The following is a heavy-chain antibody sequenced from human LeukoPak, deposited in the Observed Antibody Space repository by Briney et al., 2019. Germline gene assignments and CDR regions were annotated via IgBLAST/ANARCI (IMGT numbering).Heavy chain of an antibody. CDR2: ITGSGTST. J-gene: IGHJ4*02. Sequence: GGSLRLSCAASEFTFSSYAMGWVRQAPGKGLEWVSDITGSGTSTYYADSVMGRFTISRDNSKNRLSLQMNSLRAEDTAVYYCAEGYKLLGMYYFDSWGQGILVAVSS. CDR1: EFTFSSYA. V-gene: IGHV3-23*01. D-gene: IGHD1-7*01. CDR3: AEGYKLLGMYYFDS.